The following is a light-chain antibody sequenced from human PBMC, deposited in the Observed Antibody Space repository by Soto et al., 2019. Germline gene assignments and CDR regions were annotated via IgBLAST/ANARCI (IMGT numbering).Light chain of an antibody. Sequence: EIGMTQSPATLSVSPGERATLSCRASQSVSSNLAWYQQKPGQAPRLLIYGASTRATGIPARFSGSGSGTEFTLTISSLLSEDVAVYYCQQYNNWPPWTFGQGTKVEIK. CDR2: GAS. J-gene: IGKJ1*01. CDR1: QSVSSN. CDR3: QQYNNWPPWT. V-gene: IGKV3-15*01.